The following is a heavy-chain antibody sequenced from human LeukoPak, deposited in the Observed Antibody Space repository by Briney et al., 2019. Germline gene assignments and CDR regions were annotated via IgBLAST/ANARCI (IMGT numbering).Heavy chain of an antibody. CDR1: GSTFTSYW. J-gene: IGHJ4*02. D-gene: IGHD5-12*01. V-gene: IGHV5-51*01. Sequence: PGESLKISRQGSGSTFTSYWIGWVRQVTGKGLEWMGIIYPDDSDTRYRPSFQGQVTITADNSMSTTYLQESSPEASDTAMYYCARRGAYGGYDLSCWGQGTLVTVSS. CDR2: IYPDDSDT. CDR3: ARRGAYGGYDLSC.